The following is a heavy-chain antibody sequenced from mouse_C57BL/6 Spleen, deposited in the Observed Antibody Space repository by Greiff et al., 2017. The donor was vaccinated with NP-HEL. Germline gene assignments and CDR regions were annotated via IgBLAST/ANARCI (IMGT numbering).Heavy chain of an antibody. J-gene: IGHJ4*01. CDR2: ISGGGGNT. D-gene: IGHD1-1*01. CDR1: GFTFSSYT. V-gene: IGHV5-9*01. Sequence: EVMLVESGGGLVKPGGSLKLSCAASGFTFSSYTMSWVRQTPEKRLEWVATISGGGGNTYYPDSVKGRFTISRDNAKNTLYLQMSSLRSEDTALYYCARHGFITTVVDAMDYWGQGTSVTVSS. CDR3: ARHGFITTVVDAMDY.